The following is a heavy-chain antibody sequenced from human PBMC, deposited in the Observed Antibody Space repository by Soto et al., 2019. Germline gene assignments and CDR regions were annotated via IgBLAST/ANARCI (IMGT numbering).Heavy chain of an antibody. D-gene: IGHD6-19*01. CDR1: GFTFSNYT. J-gene: IGHJ4*02. CDR3: ARDTVADTSTGPFDY. V-gene: IGHV3-64*01. CDR2: ITGNGGRT. Sequence: GGSLRLSCEVSGFTFSNYTMHWVRQAPGKGLEYVSTITGNGGRTYYANSVRGRFTISRDNSKNTLYLQMGSLRVEDMAVYYCARDTVADTSTGPFDYWGRGTLVTVSS.